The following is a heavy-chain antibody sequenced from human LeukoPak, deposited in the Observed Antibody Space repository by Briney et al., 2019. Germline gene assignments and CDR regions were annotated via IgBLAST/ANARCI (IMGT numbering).Heavy chain of an antibody. CDR3: ASARDGSETFDY. V-gene: IGHV1-69*01. Sequence: GASVKVSCKASGGTFSSYAISWVRQAPGQGLEWMGGIIPIFGTANYAQKFQGRVTITADESTSTAYMELSSLRSEDTAVYYCASARDGSETFDYWGQGTLVTVSS. J-gene: IGHJ4*02. CDR2: IIPIFGTA. CDR1: GGTFSSYA. D-gene: IGHD1-14*01.